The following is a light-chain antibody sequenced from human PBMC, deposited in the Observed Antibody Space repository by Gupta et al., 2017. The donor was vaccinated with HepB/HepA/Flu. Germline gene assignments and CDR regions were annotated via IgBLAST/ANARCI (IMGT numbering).Light chain of an antibody. Sequence: VLTQPPSASGTPVQLVTISCSASRSNIRSCDVDWYQQLHATAPNLLIYTNNQQPSAVPDRFSGSKSGTSASLYISGLRSEDEADYYCAAWDDKRSGVAFGGGTKLTVL. CDR3: AAWDDKRSGVA. CDR1: RSNIRSCD. J-gene: IGLJ2*01. V-gene: IGLV1-47*01. CDR2: TNN.